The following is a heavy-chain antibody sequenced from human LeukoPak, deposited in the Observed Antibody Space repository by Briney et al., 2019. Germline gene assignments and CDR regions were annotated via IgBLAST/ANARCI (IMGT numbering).Heavy chain of an antibody. Sequence: GGSLRLSCAASGFTFSDYHMSWVRQAPGKGLETVSYISTSGSIKKHADSVKGRFTISRDNAKNSLYLQMDSLRAEDTAVYYCARCTVSRDAFDIWGQGTMVTVSS. D-gene: IGHD4-11*01. J-gene: IGHJ3*02. CDR1: GFTFSDYH. CDR2: ISTSGSIK. V-gene: IGHV3-11*01. CDR3: ARCTVSRDAFDI.